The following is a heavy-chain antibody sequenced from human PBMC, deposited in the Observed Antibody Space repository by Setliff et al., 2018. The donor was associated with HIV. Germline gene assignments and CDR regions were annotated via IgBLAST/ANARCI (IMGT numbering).Heavy chain of an antibody. J-gene: IGHJ4*02. V-gene: IGHV4-59*02. Sequence: NPSETLSLTCTVSGDSVRNYYWSWIRQPPERGLDYIGYINYNGNTNYNPSLKSRVTMSVDTSKNQISLKLRSVTAADTAVYYCARGHEWLRIWGQGMLVTVS. CDR2: INYNGNT. CDR3: ARGHEWLRI. CDR1: GDSVRNYY. D-gene: IGHD5-12*01.